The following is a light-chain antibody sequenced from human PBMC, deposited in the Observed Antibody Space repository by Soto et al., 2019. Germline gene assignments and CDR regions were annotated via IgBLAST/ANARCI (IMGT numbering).Light chain of an antibody. CDR2: KDT. V-gene: IGLV3-25*02. J-gene: IGLJ1*01. CDR1: ALPKQY. Sequence: SYELTQPPSVSVSPGQTARITCSGDALPKQYAYWYQQKPGQAPILVIYKDTERPSGIPERFSGSSSGTTVTLTISGVQAGDEAAYYCQSADNSGIYYVFGTGTKVTVL. CDR3: QSADNSGIYYV.